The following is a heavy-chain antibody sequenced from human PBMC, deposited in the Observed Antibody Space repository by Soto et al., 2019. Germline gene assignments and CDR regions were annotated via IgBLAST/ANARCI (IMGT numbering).Heavy chain of an antibody. CDR2: IIPIFGTA. CDR3: ARDRGSGQPYYGMDV. CDR1: GGTFSSYA. Sequence: QVQRVQSGAEVKKPGSSVKVSCKASGGTFSSYAISWVRQAPGQGLEWMGGIIPIFGTANYAQKFQGRVTITADESTSKAYMELSSLRSEETAVYYCARDRGSGQPYYGMDVWGQGTTVTVSS. J-gene: IGHJ6*02. D-gene: IGHD6-19*01. V-gene: IGHV1-69*12.